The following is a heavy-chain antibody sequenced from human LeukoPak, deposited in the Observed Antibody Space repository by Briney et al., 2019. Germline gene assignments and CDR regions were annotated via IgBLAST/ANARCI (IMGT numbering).Heavy chain of an antibody. J-gene: IGHJ2*01. V-gene: IGHV3-30*18. CDR3: AKDRRDGYNSNWYFDL. CDR1: GSTFSSYG. D-gene: IGHD5-24*01. CDR2: ISYDGSNK. Sequence: GGSLRLSCAASGSTFSSYGMHWVRQAPGKGLEWVAVISYDGSNKYYADSVKGRFTMSRDNSKNTLYLQMNSLRAEDTAVYYCAKDRRDGYNSNWYFDLWGRGTLVTVSS.